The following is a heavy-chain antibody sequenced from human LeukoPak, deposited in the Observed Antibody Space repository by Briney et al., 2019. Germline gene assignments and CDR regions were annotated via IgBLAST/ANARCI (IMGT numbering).Heavy chain of an antibody. V-gene: IGHV3-7*03. J-gene: IGHJ4*02. D-gene: IGHD3-10*01. CDR1: GFAFSNYW. Sequence: GGSLRLSCAASGFAFSNYWMNWVRQAPGKGLEWVANIKQDGSETYYVDSVKGRFTISRDNAKNSLYLQMNSLRAEDTAVYYCARGCGSGYYFDYWGQGTLVTVSS. CDR2: IKQDGSET. CDR3: ARGCGSGYYFDY.